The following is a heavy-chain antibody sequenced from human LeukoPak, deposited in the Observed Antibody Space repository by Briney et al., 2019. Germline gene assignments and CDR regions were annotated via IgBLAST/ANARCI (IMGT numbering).Heavy chain of an antibody. CDR2: INWNGGST. D-gene: IGHD2-2*01. Sequence: PGGSLRLSCTASGFTFDDYGMSWVRQAPGEGLEWVSGINWNGGSTGYADSAKGRFTISRDNAKNSLYLQMNSLRAEDTALYYCARDLIWGPAAYFDYWGQGTLVTVSS. J-gene: IGHJ4*02. V-gene: IGHV3-20*04. CDR1: GFTFDDYG. CDR3: ARDLIWGPAAYFDY.